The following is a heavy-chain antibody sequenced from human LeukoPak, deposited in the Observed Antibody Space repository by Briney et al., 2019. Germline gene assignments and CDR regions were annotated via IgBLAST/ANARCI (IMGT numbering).Heavy chain of an antibody. Sequence: ASVTVSCTASGYTFTSNYIHWVRQAPGQGLEWMARINPNSGGTNYAQKFQGRVTMTRDTSISTVYMELSRLRSDDTAVYYCARVGYYESSGYYEYWGQGTLVTVSS. CDR3: ARVGYYESSGYYEY. V-gene: IGHV1-2*06. D-gene: IGHD3-22*01. CDR1: GYTFTSNY. CDR2: INPNSGGT. J-gene: IGHJ4*02.